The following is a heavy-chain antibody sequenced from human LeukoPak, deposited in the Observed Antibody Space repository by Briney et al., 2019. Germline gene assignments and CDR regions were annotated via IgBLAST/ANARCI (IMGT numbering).Heavy chain of an antibody. D-gene: IGHD6-19*01. CDR2: VFYSGGT. CDR1: GGSITGYY. V-gene: IGHV4-59*08. CDR3: ARHITVSYDAFDL. Sequence: SETLSLTCTVSGGSITGYYWSWIRQPPGKGLEWIGYVFYSGGTLYNPSLQSRVTISVDTSKTQFSLKLTSVTAADTAVYYCARHITVSYDAFDLWGRGTMVTVSS. J-gene: IGHJ3*01.